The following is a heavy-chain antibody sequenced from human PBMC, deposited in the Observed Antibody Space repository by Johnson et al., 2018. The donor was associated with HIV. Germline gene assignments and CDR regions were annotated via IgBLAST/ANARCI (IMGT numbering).Heavy chain of an antibody. CDR1: GFTFSSYG. D-gene: IGHD5-12*01. CDR3: ARVGVSGYDLAAFDI. J-gene: IGHJ3*02. V-gene: IGHV3-30*03. CDR2: ISYDGRNK. Sequence: QVQLVESGGGLVQPGGSLRLSCAASGFTFSSYGMHWVRPAPGKGLAWVAVISYDGRNKYYADSVKGRFTISRDNSKNTLYLQMNSLRAEDTAVYYCARVGVSGYDLAAFDIWGQETMVTVSS.